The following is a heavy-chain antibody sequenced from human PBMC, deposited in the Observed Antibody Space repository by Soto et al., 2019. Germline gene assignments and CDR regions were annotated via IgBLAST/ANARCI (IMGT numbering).Heavy chain of an antibody. V-gene: IGHV4-39*01. CDR2: VYYNENT. D-gene: IGHD3-10*01. CDR3: ARRERYYGSPGWFDP. Sequence: QLQLQESGPGLVKPSETLSLTCSVSGGSISSFKYYWGWIRQPPGKGPEWVGTVYYNENTYYTPSLKSRVRITVDTANNQFSLNLRSGPAADTAMYFCARRERYYGSPGWFDPWGPGTLVTVSS. CDR1: GGSISSFKYY. J-gene: IGHJ5*02.